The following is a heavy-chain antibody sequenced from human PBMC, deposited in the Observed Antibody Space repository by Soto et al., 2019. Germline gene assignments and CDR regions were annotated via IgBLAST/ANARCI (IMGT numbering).Heavy chain of an antibody. D-gene: IGHD6-19*01. V-gene: IGHV1-8*01. CDR2: MNPNSGNT. Sequence: QVQLVQSGAEVKKPGASVKVPCKASGYTFTSYDINWVRQATGQGLEWMGWMNPNSGNTGYAHKFQGRVTMTRNTSISTAYMELSSLRSDDTAVYYCARSVEWLASFDYWGQGTLVTVSS. CDR3: ARSVEWLASFDY. J-gene: IGHJ4*02. CDR1: GYTFTSYD.